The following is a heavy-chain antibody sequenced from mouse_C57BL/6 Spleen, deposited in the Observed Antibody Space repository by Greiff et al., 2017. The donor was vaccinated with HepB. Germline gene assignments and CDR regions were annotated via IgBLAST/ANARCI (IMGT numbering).Heavy chain of an antibody. V-gene: IGHV1-61*01. CDR2: IYPSDSET. CDR3: ARRDGYSNSGY. J-gene: IGHJ2*01. Sequence: QVQLQQPGAELVRPGSSVKLSCKASGYTFTSYWMDWVKQRPGQGLEWIGNIYPSDSETHYNQKFKDKATLTVDKSSSTAYMQLSSLTSEDSAVYYGARRDGYSNSGYWGQGTTLTVSS. CDR1: GYTFTSYW. D-gene: IGHD2-5*01.